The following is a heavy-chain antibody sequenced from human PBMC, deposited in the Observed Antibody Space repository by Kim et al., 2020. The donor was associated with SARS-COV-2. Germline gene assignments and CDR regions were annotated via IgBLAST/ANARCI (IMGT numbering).Heavy chain of an antibody. D-gene: IGHD3-3*01. CDR3: AKRGGFWSGYFGFYYMDV. CDR2: ISGSGGST. J-gene: IGHJ6*03. V-gene: IGHV3-23*01. Sequence: GGSLRLSCAASGFTFSSYAMSWVRQAPGKGLEWVSAISGSGGSTYYADSVKGRFTISRDNSKNTLYLQMNSLRAEDTAVYYCAKRGGFWSGYFGFYYMDVWGKGTTVTLSS. CDR1: GFTFSSYA.